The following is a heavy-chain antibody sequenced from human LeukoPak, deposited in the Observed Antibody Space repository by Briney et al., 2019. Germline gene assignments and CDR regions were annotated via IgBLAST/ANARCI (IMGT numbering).Heavy chain of an antibody. Sequence: ASVKVSCKASGYTFTSYDINWVRQATGQGLEWMGWMNPNSGNTGYAQKFQGRVTITRNTSISTAYMELSSLRSEDTAVYYCARGISGELVFDYWGQGTLVTVSS. CDR1: GYTFTSYD. V-gene: IGHV1-8*03. D-gene: IGHD1-26*01. CDR3: ARGISGELVFDY. J-gene: IGHJ4*02. CDR2: MNPNSGNT.